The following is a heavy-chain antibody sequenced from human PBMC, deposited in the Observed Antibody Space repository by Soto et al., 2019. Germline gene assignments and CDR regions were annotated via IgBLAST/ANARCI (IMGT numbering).Heavy chain of an antibody. D-gene: IGHD3-10*01. CDR1: GFSFNTSGVG. V-gene: IGHV2-5*02. CDR3: VHSSYLSSRFGEFDP. J-gene: IGHJ5*02. CDR2: IYWDDDN. Sequence: QITLKESGPTLVKPTQTLTLTCTFSGFSFNTSGVGVGWIRQPPGKALEWLALIYWDDDNRYSPSLKSRLTITKDTSKNQVLLTMTNMDPVDTGTYYCVHSSYLSSRFGEFDPWGQGTLVTVSS.